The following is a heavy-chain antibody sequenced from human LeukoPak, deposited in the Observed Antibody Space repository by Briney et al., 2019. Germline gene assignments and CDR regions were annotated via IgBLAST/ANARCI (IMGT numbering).Heavy chain of an antibody. CDR1: GFTFSSYA. CDR2: ISYDGSNK. Sequence: GGSLRLSCAASGFTFSSYAMSWVRQAPGKGLEWVAVISYDGSNKYYADSVKGRFTISRDNSKNTLYLQMNSLRAEDTAVYYCARGGENDSSGYYYARPFDYWGQGTLVTVSS. J-gene: IGHJ4*02. V-gene: IGHV3-30-3*01. CDR3: ARGGENDSSGYYYARPFDY. D-gene: IGHD3-22*01.